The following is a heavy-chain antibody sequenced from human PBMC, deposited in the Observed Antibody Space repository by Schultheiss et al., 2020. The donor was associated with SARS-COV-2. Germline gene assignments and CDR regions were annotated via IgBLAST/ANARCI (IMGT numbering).Heavy chain of an antibody. D-gene: IGHD2-2*01. V-gene: IGHV4-61*08. Sequence: SETLSLTCTVSGGSISSGGYYWSWIRQHPGKGLEWIGYIYYSGSTNYNPSLKSRVTISVDTSKNQFSLKLSSVTAADTAVYYCARVAIVVVPAARVYAFDIWGQGTMVTVSS. CDR1: GGSISSGGYY. CDR3: ARVAIVVVPAARVYAFDI. J-gene: IGHJ3*02. CDR2: IYYSGST.